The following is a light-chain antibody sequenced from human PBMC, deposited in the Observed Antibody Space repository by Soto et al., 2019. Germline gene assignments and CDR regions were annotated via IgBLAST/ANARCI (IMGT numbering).Light chain of an antibody. J-gene: IGKJ1*01. CDR1: QALSNY. CDR3: QQYNSYWT. Sequence: DTQLTQPPSVLSASVGDTVTITCRASQALSNYLAWYQQKPGKAPDLLIYSASTLQSGAPSRFSGSGSGTEFTLTISSLQPDDFATYYCQQYNSYWTFGQGTKVDIK. CDR2: SAS. V-gene: IGKV1-9*01.